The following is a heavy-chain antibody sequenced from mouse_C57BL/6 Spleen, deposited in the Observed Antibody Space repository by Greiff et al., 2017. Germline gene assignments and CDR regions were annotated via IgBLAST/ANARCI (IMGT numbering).Heavy chain of an antibody. D-gene: IGHD2-2*01. Sequence: EVKLEESGPGLVKPSQSLSLTCSVTGYSITSGYYWNWIRQFPGNKLEWMGYISYDGSNNYNPSLKNRISITRDTSKNQFFLKLNSVTTEDTATYYCAREWLRDYAMDDWGKGTSVTVAS. CDR1: GYSITSGYY. CDR3: AREWLRDYAMDD. CDR2: ISYDGSN. J-gene: IGHJ4*01. V-gene: IGHV3-6*01.